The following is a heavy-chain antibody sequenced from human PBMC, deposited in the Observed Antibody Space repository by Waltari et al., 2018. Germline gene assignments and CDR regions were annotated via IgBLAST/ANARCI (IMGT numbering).Heavy chain of an antibody. D-gene: IGHD6-6*01. CDR1: GFTFGTYT. CDR2: ILYDGSNT. Sequence: QVQLVESGGGVVQPGRSLRLSCAASGFTFGTYTMHLVRQAPGKGLGWVALILYDGSNTYYADSVKGRFTISRDNSKNTLYLQMNSLRPDDRAVYYCTRGSTTAARCMDSWGQGTLVTVSS. J-gene: IGHJ4*02. CDR3: TRGSTTAARCMDS. V-gene: IGHV3-30*01.